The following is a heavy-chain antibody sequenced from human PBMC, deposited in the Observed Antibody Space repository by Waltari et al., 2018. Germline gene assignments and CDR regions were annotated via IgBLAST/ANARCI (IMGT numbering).Heavy chain of an antibody. CDR1: GFTFSSSW. D-gene: IGHD3-3*02. V-gene: IGHV3-7*02. CDR2: RKQDGSEK. Sequence: EVQLVESGGGLAQPGGSLRLSCAASGFTFSSSWMTWVRQAPGKGLEWVANRKQDGSEKDYVDSVKGRFTISRDNAKNSLYLQMNSLRVEDTAVYYCASISSVTLADYWGQGTLVTVSS. J-gene: IGHJ4*02. CDR3: ASISSVTLADY.